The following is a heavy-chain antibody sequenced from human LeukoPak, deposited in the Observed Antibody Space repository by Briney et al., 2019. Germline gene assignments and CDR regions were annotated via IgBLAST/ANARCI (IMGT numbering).Heavy chain of an antibody. V-gene: IGHV1-18*01. J-gene: IGHJ6*03. Sequence: GASVKVSCKASGSTFTSYGISLVRQAPGQGLEWMGWISAYNGNTNYAQKLQGRVTMTTDTSTSTAYMELRSLRSDDTAVYYCARVLQYDSSGYPNYYMDVWGKGTTVTVSS. D-gene: IGHD3-22*01. CDR3: ARVLQYDSSGYPNYYMDV. CDR2: ISAYNGNT. CDR1: GSTFTSYG.